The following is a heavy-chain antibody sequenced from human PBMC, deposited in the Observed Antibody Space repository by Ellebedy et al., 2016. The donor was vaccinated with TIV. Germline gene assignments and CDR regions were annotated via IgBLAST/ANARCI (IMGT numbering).Heavy chain of an antibody. CDR3: ARDRGSAYYFDH. D-gene: IGHD1-26*01. CDR1: GYTFTAYY. J-gene: IGHJ4*02. CDR2: INPSGGST. V-gene: IGHV1-46*01. Sequence: ASVKVSCKASGYTFTAYYLHWVRQAPGQGLEWMGVINPSGGSTTYAERFQARVILTRDTSTSTAYMELSSLRSDDTAVYYCARDRGSAYYFDHWGQGTLVTVSS.